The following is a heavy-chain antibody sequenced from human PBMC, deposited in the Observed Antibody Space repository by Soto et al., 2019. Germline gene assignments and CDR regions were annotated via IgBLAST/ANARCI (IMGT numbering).Heavy chain of an antibody. Sequence: SETLSLTCTVSGDSLSSAGFYCCLIRQHPGKGLEWIGYIYYSGSTYYNPSLKSRVTISVDTSKNQFSLKLSSVTAADTAVYNCARAFTDSSGPTIVMGVWGQGTTVTVTS. V-gene: IGHV4-31*03. CDR3: ARAFTDSSGPTIVMGV. D-gene: IGHD6-19*01. CDR1: GDSLSSAGFY. CDR2: IYYSGST. J-gene: IGHJ6*02.